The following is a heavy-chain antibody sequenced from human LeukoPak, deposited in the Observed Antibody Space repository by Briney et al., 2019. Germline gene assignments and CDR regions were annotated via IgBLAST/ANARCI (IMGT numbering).Heavy chain of an antibody. D-gene: IGHD6-19*01. CDR2: IYYSGST. V-gene: IGHV4-59*08. J-gene: IGHJ4*02. CDR1: GGSISSYY. CDR3: ASYSTGWYWFDY. Sequence: SETLSLTCTVSGGSISSYYWSWIRQPPGKGLEWIGYIYYSGSTNYNPSLKSRVTISVDTSKNQFSLKLSSVTAADTAMYYCASYSTGWYWFDYWGQGTLVTVSS.